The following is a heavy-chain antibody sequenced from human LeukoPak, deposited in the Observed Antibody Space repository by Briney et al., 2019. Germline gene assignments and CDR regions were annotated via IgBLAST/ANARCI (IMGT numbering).Heavy chain of an antibody. CDR3: ARDLPPYYYDSSGYWSFDY. CDR1: GYTFTSYA. J-gene: IGHJ4*02. CDR2: INVGNGNT. D-gene: IGHD3-22*01. V-gene: IGHV1-3*01. Sequence: ASVKVSCKASGYTFTSYAMHWVRQAPGQRLEWMGWINVGNGNTKYSQKFQGRVTITRDTSASTAYMELSSLRSEDTAVYYCARDLPPYYYDSSGYWSFDYWGQGTLVTVSS.